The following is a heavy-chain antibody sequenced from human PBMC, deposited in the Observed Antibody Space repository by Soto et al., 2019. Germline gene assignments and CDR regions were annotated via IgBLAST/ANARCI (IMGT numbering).Heavy chain of an antibody. Sequence: EVQLVESGGGLVKPGGSLRLSCAASGFTFISYSMNWVRQAPGKGLEWVSSISSSSSYIYYADSVKGRFTISRDNAKNSLYLQMNSLRDEDTAVYYCARDALGYSGYDQVFPRDYWGQGTLVTVSS. J-gene: IGHJ4*02. D-gene: IGHD5-12*01. V-gene: IGHV3-21*01. CDR1: GFTFISYS. CDR2: ISSSSSYI. CDR3: ARDALGYSGYDQVFPRDY.